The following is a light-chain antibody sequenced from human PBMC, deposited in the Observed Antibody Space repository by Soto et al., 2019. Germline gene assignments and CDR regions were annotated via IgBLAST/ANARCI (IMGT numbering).Light chain of an antibody. CDR3: SSYTISSPHVV. CDR2: DVS. CDR1: SSDVGGYNY. V-gene: IGLV2-14*01. Sequence: QSVLTQPASVSGSPGQSITISCTGTSSDVGGYNYVSWYQRHPGKAPKLMIYDVSNRPSGVSNRFSGSKSGNTASLTISRLQAEDEADYYCSSYTISSPHVVFGGGTKVTVL. J-gene: IGLJ2*01.